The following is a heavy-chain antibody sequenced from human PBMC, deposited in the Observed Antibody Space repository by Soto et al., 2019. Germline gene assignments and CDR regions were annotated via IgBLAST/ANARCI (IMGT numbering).Heavy chain of an antibody. J-gene: IGHJ4*02. CDR1: GFTFSSYG. CDR3: ARDSHRYYYGSGSYYYY. Sequence: GGSLRLSCAASGFTFSSYGMHWVRQAPGKGLEWVAVIWYDGSNKYYADSVKGRFTISRDNSKNTLYLQMNSLRAEDTAVYYCARDSHRYYYGSGSYYYYWGQGTLVTVSS. CDR2: IWYDGSNK. V-gene: IGHV3-33*01. D-gene: IGHD3-10*01.